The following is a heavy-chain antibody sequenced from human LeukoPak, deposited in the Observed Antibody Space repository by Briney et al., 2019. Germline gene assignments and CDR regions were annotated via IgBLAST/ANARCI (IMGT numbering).Heavy chain of an antibody. V-gene: IGHV1-3*01. CDR2: INAGNGNT. J-gene: IGHJ4*02. Sequence: GSSVKVSCKASGYTFTSYAMHWVRQAPGQRLEWMGWINAGNGNTKYSQKFQGRVTITRDTSASTAYMELSSLRSEDTAVYYCARENRIAARDNTLNYWGQGTLVNVSS. CDR1: GYTFTSYA. CDR3: ARENRIAARDNTLNY. D-gene: IGHD6-6*01.